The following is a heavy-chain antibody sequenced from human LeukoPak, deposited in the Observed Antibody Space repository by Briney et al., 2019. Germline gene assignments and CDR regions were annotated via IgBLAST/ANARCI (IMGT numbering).Heavy chain of an antibody. CDR3: ARDKGGLWFGESFDY. CDR2: IYTSGST. Sequence: SETLSLTCTVSGGSISSGSYYWSWIRQPAGKGLEWIGRIYTSGSTNYNPSLKSRVTISVDTSKNQFSLKLSSVTAADTAVYYCARDKGGLWFGESFDYWGQGTLVTVSS. CDR1: GGSISSGSYY. D-gene: IGHD3-10*01. V-gene: IGHV4-61*02. J-gene: IGHJ4*02.